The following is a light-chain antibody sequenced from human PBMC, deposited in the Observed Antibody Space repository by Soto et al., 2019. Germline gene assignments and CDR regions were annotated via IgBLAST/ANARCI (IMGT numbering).Light chain of an antibody. V-gene: IGKV3-20*01. CDR3: QQYGTSPT. CDR1: QSLITRY. CDR2: GAS. J-gene: IGKJ5*01. Sequence: EIVLTQSPGTLSLFPGERATLSCRASQSLITRYLAWYQQKPGQAPRLLIYGASSRATGIPDRFSGSGSGTDFTLTISRLEPEVFAVYSCQQYGTSPTFGQGTRLEIK.